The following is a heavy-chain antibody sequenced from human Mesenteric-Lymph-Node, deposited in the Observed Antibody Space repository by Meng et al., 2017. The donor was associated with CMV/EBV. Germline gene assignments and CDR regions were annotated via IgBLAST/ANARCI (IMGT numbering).Heavy chain of an antibody. CDR3: ARTVSSPYLNYYYYGMDV. J-gene: IGHJ6*02. Sequence: SETLSLTCTVSGGSISSGGYYWSWIRQHPGKGLEWIGYIYYSGSTYYNPSLKSRVTISVDTSKNQFPLKLSSVTAADSAVYYCARTVSSPYLNYYYYGMDVWGQGTTVTVSS. CDR2: IYYSGST. D-gene: IGHD2-2*01. V-gene: IGHV4-31*03. CDR1: GGSISSGGYY.